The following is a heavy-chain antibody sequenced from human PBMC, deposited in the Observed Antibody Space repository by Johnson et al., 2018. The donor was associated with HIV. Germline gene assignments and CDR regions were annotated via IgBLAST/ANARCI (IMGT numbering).Heavy chain of an antibody. Sequence: VYLVESGGGLVKPGGSLRLSCAASGFIFSDYYMSWIRQAPGKGLEWVSYISSSGGSIYYADSVKGRFTISRDNSKNTLYLQMNSLRAEDTAVYYCAKVYSSGWFFDIWGQGTMVTVSS. V-gene: IGHV3-11*01. J-gene: IGHJ3*02. CDR2: ISSSGGSI. D-gene: IGHD6-19*01. CDR3: AKVYSSGWFFDI. CDR1: GFIFSDYY.